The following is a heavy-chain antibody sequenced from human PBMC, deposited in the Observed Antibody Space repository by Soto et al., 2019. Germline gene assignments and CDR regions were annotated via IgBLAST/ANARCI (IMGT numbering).Heavy chain of an antibody. CDR2: INPTEGRT. D-gene: IGHD4-4*01. J-gene: IGHJ5*02. CDR3: ARGREYSFGYNWFDP. V-gene: IGHV1-46*01. Sequence: QVQLVQSGAEVRKPGASVKLSCQTSGYPFTSYHVHWVRQAPGQGLEWMGVINPTEGRTRYSQKFQARVIMARDTSTSTVYMELSSLRSEDTAIYFCARGREYSFGYNWFDPWGQGTLVTVSS. CDR1: GYPFTSYH.